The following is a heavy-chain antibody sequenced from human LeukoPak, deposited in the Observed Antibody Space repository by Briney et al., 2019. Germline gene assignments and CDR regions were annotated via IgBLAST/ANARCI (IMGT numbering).Heavy chain of an antibody. CDR1: GFTFSSYS. CDR3: ARDSGYGLAFDY. D-gene: IGHD5-12*01. J-gene: IGHJ4*02. Sequence: PGGSLRLSCAASGFTFSSYSMDWVRQAPGKGLEWVSSINNSSSYIYYADSVKGRFTISRDNAKNSLYLQMNSLRAEDTAVYYCARDSGYGLAFDYWGQGTLVTVSS. V-gene: IGHV3-21*01. CDR2: INNSSSYI.